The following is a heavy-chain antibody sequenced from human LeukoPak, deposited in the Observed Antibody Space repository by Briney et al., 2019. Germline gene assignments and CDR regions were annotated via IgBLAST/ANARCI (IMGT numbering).Heavy chain of an antibody. V-gene: IGHV3-66*01. Sequence: GGSLRLSCAAYGFTFSSYSMNWVRQGPGKGLEWVSVIYSGGSTYYADSVKGRFTISRDNSKNTLYLQMNSLRAEDTAVYYCARDAPGILDYWGQGTLVTVSS. J-gene: IGHJ4*02. CDR2: IYSGGST. D-gene: IGHD1-14*01. CDR1: GFTFSSYS. CDR3: ARDAPGILDY.